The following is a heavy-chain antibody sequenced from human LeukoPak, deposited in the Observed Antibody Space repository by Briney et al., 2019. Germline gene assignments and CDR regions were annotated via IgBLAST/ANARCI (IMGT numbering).Heavy chain of an antibody. D-gene: IGHD1-14*01. CDR2: IYQGDSDT. V-gene: IGHV5-51*01. CDR3: ARHFSGTGSQVY. Sequence: GGSLKIFCKGSGYSFTSYWIGRVRQMPGKGLEGLGIIYQGDSDTRYSPSFQGQVTISADKSISTAYLQWSSLKASNTAMYYCARHFSGTGSQVYWGQGTLVTVCS. CDR1: GYSFTSYW. J-gene: IGHJ4*02.